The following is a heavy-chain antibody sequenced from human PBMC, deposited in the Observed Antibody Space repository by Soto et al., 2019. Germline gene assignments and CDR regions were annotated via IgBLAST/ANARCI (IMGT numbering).Heavy chain of an antibody. J-gene: IGHJ4*02. CDR3: ARAHPYYYDSPRSWQAFDY. CDR1: GGTFSSYA. D-gene: IGHD3-22*01. Sequence: ASVKVSCKASGGTFSSYAISWVRQAPGQGLEWMGGIIPIFGTANYAQKFQGRVTITADESTSTAYMELSSLRSEDTAVYYCARAHPYYYDSPRSWQAFDYRGQGTLVTVSS. V-gene: IGHV1-69*13. CDR2: IIPIFGTA.